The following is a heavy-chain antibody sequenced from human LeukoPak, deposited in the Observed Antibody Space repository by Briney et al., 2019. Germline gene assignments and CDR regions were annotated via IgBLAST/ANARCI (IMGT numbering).Heavy chain of an antibody. Sequence: GGSLRLSCTVSGFTFGDYGMNWFRQAPGKGLEWVGFINSKAYGGTIEYAASVKGRFTISRDDSKSIAYLQMNSLKTEDTAVYYCISHPYSSTWYLPPWGQGTLVTASS. V-gene: IGHV3-49*03. CDR2: INSKAYGGTI. D-gene: IGHD6-13*01. CDR3: ISHPYSSTWYLPP. CDR1: GFTFGDYG. J-gene: IGHJ5*02.